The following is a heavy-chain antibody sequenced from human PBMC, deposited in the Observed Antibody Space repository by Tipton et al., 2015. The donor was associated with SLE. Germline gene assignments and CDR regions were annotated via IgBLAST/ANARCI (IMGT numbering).Heavy chain of an antibody. CDR3: ARTANYYDTTAHYFDY. V-gene: IGHV4-59*08. J-gene: IGHJ4*02. CDR2: IHYTEGT. CDR1: GGSINSHY. D-gene: IGHD3-22*01. Sequence: TLSLTCTVSGGSINSHYWSWIRQSPGTGLEWLGYIHYTEGTNYNPSLKSRVTISVDTSKNHFSLKLSSVTAADTAIYYCARTANYYDTTAHYFDYWGQGTLVTVSS.